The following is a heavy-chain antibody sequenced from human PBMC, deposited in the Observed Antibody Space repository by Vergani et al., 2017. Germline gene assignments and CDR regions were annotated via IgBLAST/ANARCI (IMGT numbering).Heavy chain of an antibody. CDR2: ISTNGGTT. Sequence: EVQLVEFGGGLVQPGGSLRLSCSTFGFTFSSYAMYWVRQAPGKGLEFVSSISTNGGTTYYADSVKGRFTISRDNSESTLHLQMTSLRAEDTAVYYCANIAAPGPRGRGTGNWGQGTLVTVSS. CDR1: GFTFSSYA. V-gene: IGHV3-64D*06. D-gene: IGHD6-13*01. J-gene: IGHJ4*02. CDR3: ANIAAPGPRGRGTGN.